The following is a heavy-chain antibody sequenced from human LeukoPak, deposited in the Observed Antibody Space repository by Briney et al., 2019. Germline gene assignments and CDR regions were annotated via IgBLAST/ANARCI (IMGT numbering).Heavy chain of an antibody. CDR1: GYSISSGHY. J-gene: IGHJ4*02. Sequence: SETLSLTCTVSGYSISSGHYWGWIRQPPGKGLEWIGSIYHSGSTYYNPSLKSRVTISVDTSKNQFSLKLSSVTAADTAVYYCARSYGSGSYSDYWGQGTLVTVSS. V-gene: IGHV4-38-2*02. D-gene: IGHD3-10*01. CDR3: ARSYGSGSYSDY. CDR2: IYHSGST.